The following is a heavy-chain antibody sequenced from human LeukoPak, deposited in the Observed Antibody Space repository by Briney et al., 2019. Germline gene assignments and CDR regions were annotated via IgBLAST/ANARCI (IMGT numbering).Heavy chain of an antibody. J-gene: IGHJ4*02. CDR2: MNPNSGNT. CDR3: ARVRYYGPGIYYRGLAY. Sequence: EASVNVSCKASGYTFSTYDINWVRQATGQGLEWMGWMNPNSGNTGYAQKFQGRVTMTRNTSISTAYMELSGLRSEDTAVYYCARVRYYGPGIYYRGLAYWGQGSLVTVSS. D-gene: IGHD3-10*01. CDR1: GYTFSTYD. V-gene: IGHV1-8*01.